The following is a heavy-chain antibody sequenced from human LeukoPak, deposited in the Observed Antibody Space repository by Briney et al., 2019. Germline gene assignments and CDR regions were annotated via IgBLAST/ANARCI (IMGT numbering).Heavy chain of an antibody. CDR1: GFAFGTYG. CDR3: AKDRMGATYVLDS. Sequence: GGSLRLSCAASGFAFGTYGMHWVRQTPRKGLEWVAVIWYDGTYKYYADSVKGRFTISRDNSKKTLYLQMNRLRAEDTAVFYCAKDRMGATYVLDSWGQGTLVTVSS. J-gene: IGHJ4*02. V-gene: IGHV3-33*06. CDR2: IWYDGTYK. D-gene: IGHD1-26*01.